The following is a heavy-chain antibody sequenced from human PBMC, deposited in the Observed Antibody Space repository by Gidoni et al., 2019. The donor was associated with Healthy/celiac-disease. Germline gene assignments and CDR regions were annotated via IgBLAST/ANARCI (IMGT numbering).Heavy chain of an antibody. CDR2: ISGSGGST. V-gene: IGHV3-23*01. CDR1: GFTFSSYA. CDR3: AKGGIAAAGTPLLYYYYYMDV. J-gene: IGHJ6*03. D-gene: IGHD6-13*01. Sequence: EVQLLESGGGLVQPGGSLRLSCAASGFTFSSYALSWVRQAPGKGLEWVSAISGSGGSTYYADSVKGRFTISRDNSKNTLYLQMNSLRAEDTAVYYCAKGGIAAAGTPLLYYYYYMDVWGKGTTVTVSS.